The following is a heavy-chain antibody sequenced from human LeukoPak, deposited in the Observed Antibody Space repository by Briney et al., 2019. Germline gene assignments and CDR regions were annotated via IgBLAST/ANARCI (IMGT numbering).Heavy chain of an antibody. CDR1: GGSISNSAYY. V-gene: IGHV4-39*07. Sequence: SETLSLTCTVSGGSISNSAYYWGWIRQPPGKGLEWIGSIYYSGSTYYNPSLKSRVTISVDTSKNQFSLKLSSVTAADTAVYYCARGDNLGRHIVVVTAIEPPDYWGQGTLVTVSS. D-gene: IGHD2-21*02. J-gene: IGHJ4*02. CDR2: IYYSGST. CDR3: ARGDNLGRHIVVVTAIEPPDY.